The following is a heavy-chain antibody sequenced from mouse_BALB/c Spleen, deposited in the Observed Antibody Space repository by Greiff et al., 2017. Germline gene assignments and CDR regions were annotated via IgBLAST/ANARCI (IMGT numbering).Heavy chain of an antibody. CDR2: INPSNGRT. CDR3: ARRDYRYNY. D-gene: IGHD2-14*01. CDR1: GYTFTSYW. J-gene: IGHJ2*01. V-gene: IGHV1S81*02. Sequence: VKLQQPGAELVKPGASVKLSCKASGYTFTSYWMHWVKQRPGQGLEWIGEINPSNGRTNYNEKFKSKATLTVDKSSSTAYMQLSSLTSEDSAVYYCARRDYRYNYWGQGTTLTVSS.